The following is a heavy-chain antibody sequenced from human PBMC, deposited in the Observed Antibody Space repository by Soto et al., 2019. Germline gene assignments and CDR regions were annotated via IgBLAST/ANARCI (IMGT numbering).Heavy chain of an antibody. J-gene: IGHJ3*02. D-gene: IGHD3-22*01. CDR2: IGSSGTTT. V-gene: IGHV3-48*02. CDR3: ARAVVGDAFDI. Sequence: GGSLRLSCAASGFTFSSYSMNWLRQAPGKGLEWVSYIGSSGTTTYYGDSVKGRFTISRHNAKNSLYLQMNSLRDGDTVVYYCARAVVGDAFDIWGQGTMVTVSS. CDR1: GFTFSSYS.